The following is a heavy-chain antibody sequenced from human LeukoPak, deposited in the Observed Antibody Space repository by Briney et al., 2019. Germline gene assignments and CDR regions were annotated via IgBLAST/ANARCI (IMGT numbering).Heavy chain of an antibody. CDR2: IYYSGST. D-gene: IGHD6-19*01. V-gene: IGHV4-59*01. J-gene: IGHJ4*02. CDR1: GGSISSYY. Sequence: SETLSLTCPVSGGSISSYYRSWIRQPPGKGLEWIGYIYYSGSTNYNPSLKSRVTISVDTSKNQFSLKLSSVTAADTAVYYCARAYSSGWPAMIDYGGQGTLVTVSS. CDR3: ARAYSSGWPAMIDY.